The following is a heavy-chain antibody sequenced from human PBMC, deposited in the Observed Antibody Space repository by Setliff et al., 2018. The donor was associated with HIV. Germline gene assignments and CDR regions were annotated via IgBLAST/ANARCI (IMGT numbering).Heavy chain of an antibody. CDR1: GGTFSSYA. CDR2: IIPILGIK. V-gene: IGHV1-69*10. D-gene: IGHD2-21*01. CDR3: ARLTYCAGDCYSTGAFDI. Sequence: GPPVKVSCKASGGTFSSYAISWVRQAPGQGLEWMGGIIPILGIKKYAQKFQGRVTITADKSTSTAYMELSSLRSEDTAVYFCARLTYCAGDCYSTGAFDIWGQGTMVTVSS. J-gene: IGHJ3*02.